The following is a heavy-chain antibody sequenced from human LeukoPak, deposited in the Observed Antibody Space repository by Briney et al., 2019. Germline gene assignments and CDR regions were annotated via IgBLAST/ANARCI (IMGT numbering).Heavy chain of an antibody. D-gene: IGHD5/OR15-5a*01. CDR2: VYSTGAT. CDR3: ARHSPSSTRIRFDP. CDR1: GASAKNKFYF. V-gene: IGHV4-39*01. J-gene: IGHJ5*02. Sequence: SEALSLTSTVSGASAKNKFYFWGWIRQPPEKDLEWIGSVYSTGATYYNPSFESRATISVDPSQSQFSLRLTSVTASDTAIYYCARHSPSSTRIRFDPWGQGVLVTVSS.